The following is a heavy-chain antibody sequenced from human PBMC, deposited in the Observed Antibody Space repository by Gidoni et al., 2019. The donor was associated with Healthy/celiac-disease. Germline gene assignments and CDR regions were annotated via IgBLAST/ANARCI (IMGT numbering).Heavy chain of an antibody. J-gene: IGHJ4*02. V-gene: IGHV4-39*01. CDR2: IYYSGST. Sequence: IGSIYYSGSTYYSPSLKSRVTISVDTSKNQFPLKLSSVTAADTAVYYCARLVAVAGTDQFDYWGQGTLVTVSS. D-gene: IGHD6-19*01. CDR3: ARLVAVAGTDQFDY.